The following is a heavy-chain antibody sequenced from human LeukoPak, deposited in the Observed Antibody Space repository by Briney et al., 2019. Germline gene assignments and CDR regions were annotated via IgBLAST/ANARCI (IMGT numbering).Heavy chain of an antibody. CDR2: ISWNSGSI. Sequence: GRSLRLSCAASGSTFDDYAMHWVRQAPGKGLEWVSGISWNSGSIGYADSVKGRFTISRDNAKNSLYLQMNSLRAEDTALYYCAKATEGADYYDSSGFTSNFDYWGQGTLVTVSS. CDR1: GSTFDDYA. J-gene: IGHJ4*02. D-gene: IGHD3-22*01. CDR3: AKATEGADYYDSSGFTSNFDY. V-gene: IGHV3-9*01.